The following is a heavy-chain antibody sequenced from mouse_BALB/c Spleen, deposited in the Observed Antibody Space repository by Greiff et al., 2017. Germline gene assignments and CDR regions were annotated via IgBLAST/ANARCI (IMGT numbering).Heavy chain of an antibody. CDR2: ISSGGSYT. CDR3: EMRGAMVGFDY. CDR1: GFTFSSYA. V-gene: IGHV5-9-4*01. Sequence: EVQRVESGGGLVKPGGSLKLSCAASGFTFSSYAMSWVRQSPEKRLEWVAEISSGGSYTYYPDTVTGRFTISRDNAKNTLYLEMSSLRSEDTAMYYWEMRGAMVGFDYWGQGTTLTVSS. D-gene: IGHD2-2*01. J-gene: IGHJ2*01.